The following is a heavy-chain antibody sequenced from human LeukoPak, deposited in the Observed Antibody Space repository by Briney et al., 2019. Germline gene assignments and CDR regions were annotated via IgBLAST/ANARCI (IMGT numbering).Heavy chain of an antibody. V-gene: IGHV4-34*01. CDR3: AGKYGGIDY. CDR2: INHSGST. D-gene: IGHD1-26*01. J-gene: IGHJ4*02. Sequence: KGLEWIGEINHSGSTNYNPSLKSRVTISVDTSKNQFSLKLSSVTAAGTAVYYCAGKYGGIDYWGQGTLVTVSS.